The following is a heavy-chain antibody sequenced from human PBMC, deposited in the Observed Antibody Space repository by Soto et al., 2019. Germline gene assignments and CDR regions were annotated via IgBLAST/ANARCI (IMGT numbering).Heavy chain of an antibody. CDR3: ARDEGRGGSEGYDFWSAYDYYYYGMAV. D-gene: IGHD3-3*01. Sequence: ASVKVSCKASGYTFTSYGISWVRQAPGQGLEWMGWISAYNGNTNYAQKLQGRVTMTTDTSTSTAYMELRSLRSDDTAVYYCARDEGRGGSEGYDFWSAYDYYYYGMAVWGQGTTVTVSS. V-gene: IGHV1-18*01. CDR2: ISAYNGNT. J-gene: IGHJ6*02. CDR1: GYTFTSYG.